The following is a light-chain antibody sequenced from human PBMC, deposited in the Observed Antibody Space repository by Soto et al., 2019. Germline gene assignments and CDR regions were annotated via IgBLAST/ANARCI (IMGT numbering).Light chain of an antibody. Sequence: QSVLTQSPSASASLGASVKLTCTLSSGPSSYAIAWHQQQPEKGPRYLMKINSDGSHSKGDGIPDRFSGSSSGTERYLTISSLQSEDEADYYCQTWGSGIPWVFGGGTKLTVL. CDR3: QTWGSGIPWV. CDR2: INSDGSH. J-gene: IGLJ3*02. V-gene: IGLV4-69*01. CDR1: SGPSSYA.